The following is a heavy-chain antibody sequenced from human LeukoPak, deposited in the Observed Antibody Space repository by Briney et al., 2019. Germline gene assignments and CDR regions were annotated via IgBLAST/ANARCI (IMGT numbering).Heavy chain of an antibody. V-gene: IGHV3-23*01. CDR1: GFTFSSYG. D-gene: IGHD3-22*01. Sequence: PGGSLRLSCAASGFTFSSYGMSWVRQAPGKGLEWVSFITTSGATTSYADSVKGRFTISRDNPRNTLYMQMNSLRDEDTALYYCAIMHGYYDGSGYWVQWGQGTLVTVSS. CDR3: AIMHGYYDGSGYWVQ. CDR2: ITTSGATT. J-gene: IGHJ4*02.